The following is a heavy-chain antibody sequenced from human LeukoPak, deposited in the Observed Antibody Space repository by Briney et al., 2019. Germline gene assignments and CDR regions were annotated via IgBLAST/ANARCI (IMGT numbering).Heavy chain of an antibody. CDR3: ARTYSGRFEY. CDR2: ISYDGSNK. Sequence: TGGSLRLSCEASGFTFSSYGMHWVRQAPGKGLEWVAVISYDGSNKYHVDSVKGRFTISRDNSKNTLYLQMNSLRAEDTAIYYCARTYSGRFEYWGQGTLVTVSS. V-gene: IGHV3-30*03. J-gene: IGHJ4*02. CDR1: GFTFSSYG. D-gene: IGHD5-12*01.